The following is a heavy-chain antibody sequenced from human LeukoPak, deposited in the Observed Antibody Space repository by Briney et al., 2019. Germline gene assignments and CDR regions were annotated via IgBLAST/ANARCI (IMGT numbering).Heavy chain of an antibody. CDR2: ISWNSGSI. CDR3: AKWSRYGMDV. V-gene: IGHV3-9*01. J-gene: IGHJ6*02. CDR1: GFTFDDYA. D-gene: IGHD1-26*01. Sequence: GGSLRLSCAASGFTFDDYAMHWVRQAPGKGLEWVSGISWNSGSIGYADSVKGRFTISRDNAKNSLYLQMNSLRAEDTGLYYCAKWSRYGMDVWGQGTTVTVSS.